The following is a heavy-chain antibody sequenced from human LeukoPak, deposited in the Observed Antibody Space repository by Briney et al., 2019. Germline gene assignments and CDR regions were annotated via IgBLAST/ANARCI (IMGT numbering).Heavy chain of an antibody. V-gene: IGHV1-69*04. J-gene: IGHJ4*02. D-gene: IGHD1-1*01. CDR2: IIPILGIA. CDR1: GGTFSSYA. CDR3: ARENWNDGGNGGYFNY. Sequence: SVKVSCKASGGTFSSYAISWVRQAPGQGLEWMGRIIPILGIANYAQKFQGRVTITADKSTSTAYMELSSLRSEDTAVYYCARENWNDGGNGGYFNYWGQGTLVTVSS.